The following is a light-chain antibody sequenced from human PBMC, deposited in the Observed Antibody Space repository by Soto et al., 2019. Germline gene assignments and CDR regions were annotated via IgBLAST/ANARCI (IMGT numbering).Light chain of an antibody. Sequence: QSALTQPASVSGSPGQSITLSCTGTNNDVGGYESVSWYQQYAGRAPRLIIYDVSNRPSGVSGRFSGSKFGNTASLTISGLRAEDEAYYYCNSYTSSSLYVFGTGTKLTVL. CDR2: DVS. CDR1: NNDVGGYES. CDR3: NSYTSSSLYV. V-gene: IGLV2-14*01. J-gene: IGLJ1*01.